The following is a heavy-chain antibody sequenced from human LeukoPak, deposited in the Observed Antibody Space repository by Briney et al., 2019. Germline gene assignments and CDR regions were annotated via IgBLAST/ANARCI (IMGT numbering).Heavy chain of an antibody. CDR1: GGFISSTNYY. D-gene: IGHD3-22*01. Sequence: PSETLSLTCAVSGGFISSTNYYWGWIRQPPGKGLEWIGSIYYSGSSNYNPSLQSRVTIPVDTSKNQFSLKLNSVTAADTAVYYCARRVYWHDGRGYYGAHYFDYWGQGTLVTVSS. J-gene: IGHJ4*02. CDR2: IYYSGSS. CDR3: ARRVYWHDGRGYYGAHYFDY. V-gene: IGHV4-39*01.